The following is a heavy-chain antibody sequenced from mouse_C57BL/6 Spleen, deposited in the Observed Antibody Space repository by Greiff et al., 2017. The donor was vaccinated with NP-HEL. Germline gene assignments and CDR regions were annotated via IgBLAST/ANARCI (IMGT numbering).Heavy chain of an antibody. CDR2: IYPSDSET. V-gene: IGHV1-61*01. Sequence: QVHVKQPGAELVRPGSSVKLSCKASGYTFTSYWMDWVKQRPGQGLEWIGNIYPSDSETHYNQKFKDKATLTVDKSSSTAYMQLSSLTSEDSAVYYCARGDGNFYYAMDYWGQGTSVTVSS. CDR3: ARGDGNFYYAMDY. J-gene: IGHJ4*01. D-gene: IGHD2-1*01. CDR1: GYTFTSYW.